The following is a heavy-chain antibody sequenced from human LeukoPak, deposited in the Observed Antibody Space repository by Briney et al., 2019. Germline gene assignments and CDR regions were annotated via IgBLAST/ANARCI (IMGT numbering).Heavy chain of an antibody. CDR1: GYTFTSYA. V-gene: IGHV1-69*04. Sequence: GASVKVSCKASGYTFTSYAISWVRQAPGQGLEWMGRIIPILGIANYAQKFQGRVTITADKSTSTAYMELSSLRSEDTAVYYCARVRVVGATSPYYFDYWGQGTLVTVSS. CDR2: IIPILGIA. J-gene: IGHJ4*02. CDR3: ARVRVVGATSPYYFDY. D-gene: IGHD1-26*01.